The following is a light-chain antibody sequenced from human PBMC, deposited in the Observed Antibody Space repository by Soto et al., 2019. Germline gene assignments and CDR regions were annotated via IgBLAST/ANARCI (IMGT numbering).Light chain of an antibody. CDR2: GAS. V-gene: IGKV3-20*01. Sequence: EIVLTQSPGTLSLSPGERATLSCRASQSVSSSYLAWYQQKPGQAPRLLIYGASSRATGIPDRFSGSGSGTDFTLTISRLETEDFAVYYCKQYGSSQTFGQGTKV. J-gene: IGKJ1*01. CDR1: QSVSSSY. CDR3: KQYGSSQT.